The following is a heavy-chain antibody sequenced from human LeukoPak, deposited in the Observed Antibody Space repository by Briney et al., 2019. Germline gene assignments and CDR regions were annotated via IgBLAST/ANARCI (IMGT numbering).Heavy chain of an antibody. CDR2: ISSSSSYI. J-gene: IGHJ4*02. CDR3: AREVQLERLGFGKEGSAFDY. D-gene: IGHD1-1*01. CDR1: GFTFSSNS. V-gene: IGHV3-21*01. Sequence: PGGSLRLSCTVSGFTFSSNSMSWVRQAPGKGLEWVSSISSSSSYIYYADSVKGRFTISRDNAKNSLYLQMNSLRAEDTAVYYCAREVQLERLGFGKEGSAFDYWGQGTLVTVSS.